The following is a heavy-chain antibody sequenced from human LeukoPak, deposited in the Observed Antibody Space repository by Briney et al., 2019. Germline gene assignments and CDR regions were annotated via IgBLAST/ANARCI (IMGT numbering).Heavy chain of an antibody. V-gene: IGHV3-30*01. J-gene: IGHJ6*03. D-gene: IGHD3-10*01. CDR1: GFTFSRNG. CDR2: ISYDGNNR. CDR3: ARGCIPIGPYYYFYYMDV. Sequence: GGSLRLSCAASGFTFSRNGMYWVRQAPRQGLGWAALISYDGNNRFYADSAKGRFTISRDNSRYTLYLHMNSLRGEDAAVYSCARGCIPIGPYYYFYYMDVWGKGTAVTVSS.